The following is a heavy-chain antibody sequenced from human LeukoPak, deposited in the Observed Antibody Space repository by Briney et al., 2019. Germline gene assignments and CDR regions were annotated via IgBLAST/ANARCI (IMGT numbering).Heavy chain of an antibody. Sequence: SETLSLTCAVYGXSFSGYYWSWIPQPPGKGLEWIGEINHSGSTNYNPSLKSRVTISVDTSKNQFSLKLSSVTAADTAVYYCARGLQRDSYCSSTSCSYNWFDPWGQGTLVTVSS. CDR3: ARGLQRDSYCSSTSCSYNWFDP. CDR2: INHSGST. V-gene: IGHV4-34*01. J-gene: IGHJ5*02. D-gene: IGHD2-2*01. CDR1: GXSFSGYY.